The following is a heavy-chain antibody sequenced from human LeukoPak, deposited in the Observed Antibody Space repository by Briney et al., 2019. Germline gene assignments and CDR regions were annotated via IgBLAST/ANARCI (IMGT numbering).Heavy chain of an antibody. CDR2: IYPSGST. J-gene: IGHJ6*03. V-gene: IGHV4-4*07. CDR3: ARDGGLTYRMDV. CDR1: GGSISSYY. Sequence: SETLSLTCTVSGGSISSYYWSWVRQPAGKGLEWIGRIYPSGSTNYNPSLESRVTISIDTSKNQFSLNLHSVTAADTAVYYCARDGGLTYRMDVWGKGTTVTVSS. D-gene: IGHD2-2*02.